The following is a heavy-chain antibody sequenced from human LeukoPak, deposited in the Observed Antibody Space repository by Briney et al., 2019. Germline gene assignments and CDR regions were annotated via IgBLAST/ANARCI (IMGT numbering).Heavy chain of an antibody. D-gene: IGHD3-10*01. CDR1: GYTFTSYA. CDR2: INAGNGNT. V-gene: IGHV1-3*01. CDR3: ARDPRNYYGSGSYSGAFDI. Sequence: ASVKFSCKASGYTFTSYAMHWVRPAPGQRLGWMGWINAGNGNTKYSQKFQGRVTITRDTSASTAYMELSSLRSEDTAVYYCARDPRNYYGSGSYSGAFDIWGQGTMVTVSS. J-gene: IGHJ3*02.